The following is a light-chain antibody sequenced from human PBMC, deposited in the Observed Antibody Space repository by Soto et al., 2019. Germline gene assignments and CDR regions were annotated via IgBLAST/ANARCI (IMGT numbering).Light chain of an antibody. V-gene: IGKV3-20*01. CDR1: QSVGSSY. Sequence: EIVLTQSPGTLSLSPGERATLSCRASQSVGSSYLAWYQQKPGQAPRLLIYGASSRATGIPDRFSGSGSGTDFTLTISRLEPEDFAVYYCQQYGSSPVTFGQGTKLEIK. J-gene: IGKJ2*01. CDR2: GAS. CDR3: QQYGSSPVT.